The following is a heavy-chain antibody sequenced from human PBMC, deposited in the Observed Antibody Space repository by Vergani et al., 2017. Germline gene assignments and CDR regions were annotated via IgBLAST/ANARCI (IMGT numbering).Heavy chain of an antibody. Sequence: QVQLQESGPGLVKPSQTLSLTCTVSGGSISSGGYYWSWIRQHPGKGLEWIVYIYYSGSTYYNPSLKSRVTISVDTSKNQFSLKLSSVTAADTAVYYCARDIGTMVRGDEYYFDYWGQGTLVTVSS. V-gene: IGHV4-31*03. J-gene: IGHJ4*02. CDR2: IYYSGST. CDR3: ARDIGTMVRGDEYYFDY. D-gene: IGHD3-10*01. CDR1: GGSISSGGYY.